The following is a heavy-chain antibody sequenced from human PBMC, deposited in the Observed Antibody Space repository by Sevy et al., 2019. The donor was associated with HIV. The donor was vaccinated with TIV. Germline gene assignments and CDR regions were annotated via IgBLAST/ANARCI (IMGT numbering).Heavy chain of an antibody. CDR2: ISGSGGST. D-gene: IGHD3-22*01. J-gene: IGHJ3*02. V-gene: IGHV3-23*01. CDR1: GFTFSSYA. CDR3: AKDQDKDEYDSRGYYPNDAFDI. Sequence: GGSLRLSCAASGFTFSSYAMSWVRQAPGKGLEWVSAISGSGGSTYYADSLKGRFTISRDNSKNTLYLQMNSLRAEVTAVYYCAKDQDKDEYDSRGYYPNDAFDIWGQGTMVTVSS.